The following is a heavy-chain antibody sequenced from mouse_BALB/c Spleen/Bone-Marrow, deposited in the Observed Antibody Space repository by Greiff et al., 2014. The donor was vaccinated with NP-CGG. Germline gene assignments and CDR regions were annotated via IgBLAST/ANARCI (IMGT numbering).Heavy chain of an antibody. CDR3: ARPFTTVVATVFAY. CDR1: GFSFSGYG. CDR2: IGVGGTYT. J-gene: IGHJ3*01. V-gene: IGHV5-6*01. Sequence: EVQLQESGGDLVKPGGSLKLSCAASGFSFSGYGMSWVRQTPDKRLEWVATIGVGGTYTYYPDSVKGRFTISRDNAKNTLYLRMSSLKSEDTATYYCARPFTTVVATVFAYWGQGTLVTVSA. D-gene: IGHD1-1*01.